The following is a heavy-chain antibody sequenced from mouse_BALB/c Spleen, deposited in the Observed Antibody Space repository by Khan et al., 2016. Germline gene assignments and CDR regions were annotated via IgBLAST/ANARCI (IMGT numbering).Heavy chain of an antibody. D-gene: IGHD2-4*01. J-gene: IGHJ3*01. CDR2: ISSGGSYT. CDR1: GFAFSSYD. Sequence: EVELVESGGGLMKPGGSLKLSCAASGFAFSSYDMSWVRQTPEKRLEWVATISSGGSYTYYPDSVKGRFTISRDNARNTLYLHMSRLRSEDTALYYSPRGGMTTGAWFAYWGHATLVTVSA. V-gene: IGHV5-9*02. CDR3: PRGGMTTGAWFAY.